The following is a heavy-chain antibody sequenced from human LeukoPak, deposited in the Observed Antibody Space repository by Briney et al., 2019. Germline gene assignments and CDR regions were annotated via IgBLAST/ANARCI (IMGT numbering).Heavy chain of an antibody. V-gene: IGHV1-2*02. Sequence: ASVKVSCKASGYTFTGYYMHWVRHAPGHRLEWMGWINPNSGGTNYAQKFQGRVTMTRDTSISTAYMELSRLRSDDTAVYYCARGNREHVVVVAADFDYWGQGTLVTVSS. J-gene: IGHJ4*02. CDR2: INPNSGGT. CDR3: ARGNREHVVVVAADFDY. CDR1: GYTFTGYY. D-gene: IGHD2-15*01.